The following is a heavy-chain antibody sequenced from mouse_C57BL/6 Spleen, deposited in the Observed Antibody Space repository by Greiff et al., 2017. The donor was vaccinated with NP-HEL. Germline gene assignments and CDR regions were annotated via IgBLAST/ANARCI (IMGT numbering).Heavy chain of an antibody. V-gene: IGHV1-82*01. Sequence: QVQLQQSGPELVKPGASVKISCKASGYAFSSSWMNWVKQRPGKGLEWIGRLYPGDGDTNYNGKFKGKATLTADKSSSTAYMQLSSLTSEDSAVYFCARGLRLHYAMDYWGQGTSVTVSS. J-gene: IGHJ4*01. CDR2: LYPGDGDT. CDR3: ARGLRLHYAMDY. CDR1: GYAFSSSW. D-gene: IGHD3-2*02.